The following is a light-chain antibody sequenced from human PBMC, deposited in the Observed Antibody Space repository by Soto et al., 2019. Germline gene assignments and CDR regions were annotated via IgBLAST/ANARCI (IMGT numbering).Light chain of an antibody. CDR1: SSSIGSNT. CDR3: AAWDDSLNGRV. J-gene: IGLJ2*01. CDR2: GHN. Sequence: QYVLTQPPSASGTPGQRVTISCSGSSSSIGSNTVNWYQQLPGTAPKLLIYGHNQRPSGVPDRFSGSRSGTSASLAIRGLQSEDEADYYCAAWDDSLNGRVFGGGTKLTVL. V-gene: IGLV1-44*01.